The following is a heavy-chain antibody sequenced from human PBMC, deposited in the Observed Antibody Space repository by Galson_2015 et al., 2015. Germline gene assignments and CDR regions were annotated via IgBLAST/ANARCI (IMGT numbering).Heavy chain of an antibody. Sequence: LSLTCSVSGDSIRSYYWGWIRQPPGKALEWIGNIYYRGGTTYNPSLKSRVTMSLDTSKTRFSLKLSSMTAADTATYYCARLVYCDGGTCYYNFDIWGQGTMVTVSS. CDR1: GDSIRSYY. CDR2: IYYRGGT. J-gene: IGHJ3*02. V-gene: IGHV4-59*08. CDR3: ARLVYCDGGTCYYNFDI. D-gene: IGHD3-10*01.